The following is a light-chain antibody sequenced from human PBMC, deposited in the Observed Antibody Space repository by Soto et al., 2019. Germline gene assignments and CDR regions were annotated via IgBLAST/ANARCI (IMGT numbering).Light chain of an antibody. J-gene: IGKJ2*01. Sequence: DLPMTQSPSSLSASVGDRVTITCRASQGVSDYLLWYQQRQGRVPKLLIYSASNLISVVPSRFSSSGSGTTFTLTISSLQPEDFATYYCQQSYRTPHTFGQGTKLETK. V-gene: IGKV1-39*01. CDR2: SAS. CDR3: QQSYRTPHT. CDR1: QGVSDY.